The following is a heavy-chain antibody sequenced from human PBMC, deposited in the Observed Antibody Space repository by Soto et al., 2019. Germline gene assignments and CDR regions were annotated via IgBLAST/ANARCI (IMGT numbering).Heavy chain of an antibody. V-gene: IGHV3-66*01. J-gene: IGHJ6*02. Sequence: EVQLVESGGGLVQPGGSLRLSCAASGFTVSSNYMSWVRQAPGKGLEWVSVIDSGGNTYYADSVKGRFTISRDNSKNTLYLQMNSLRAEDTAVYYCAREGGFYGSGGRGYYYYFAMDVWGQGTTVTVSS. CDR3: AREGGFYGSGGRGYYYYFAMDV. CDR2: IDSGGNT. CDR1: GFTVSSNY. D-gene: IGHD3-10*01.